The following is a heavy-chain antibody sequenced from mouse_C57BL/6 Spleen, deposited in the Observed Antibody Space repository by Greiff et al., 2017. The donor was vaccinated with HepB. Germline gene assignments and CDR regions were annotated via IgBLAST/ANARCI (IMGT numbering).Heavy chain of an antibody. Sequence: QVQLKESGPELVKPGASVKISCKASGYAFSSSWMNWVKQRPGKGLEWIGRIYPGDGDTNYNGKFKGKATLTADKSSSTAYMQLSSLTSEDSAVYFCARRSPLGRGGYFDVWGTGTTVTVSS. D-gene: IGHD4-1*01. CDR1: GYAFSSSW. J-gene: IGHJ1*03. CDR3: ARRSPLGRGGYFDV. CDR2: IYPGDGDT. V-gene: IGHV1-82*01.